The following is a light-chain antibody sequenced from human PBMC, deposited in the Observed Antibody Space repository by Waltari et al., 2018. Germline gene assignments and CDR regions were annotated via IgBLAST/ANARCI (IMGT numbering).Light chain of an antibody. V-gene: IGKV3-15*01. J-gene: IGKJ1*01. CDR3: QQYNNWPPWT. CDR2: GAY. CDR1: QSVSSN. Sequence: EIVMTQSPATLSVSPGERATLSCRASQSVSSNLAWYPPKPGQAPRLRIYGAYTRATGIPARFSGSGSGTEFTLTISSLQSEDFAVYYCQQYNNWPPWTFGQGTKVEIK.